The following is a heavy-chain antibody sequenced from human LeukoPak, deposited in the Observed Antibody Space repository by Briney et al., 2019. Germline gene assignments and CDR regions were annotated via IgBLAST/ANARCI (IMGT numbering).Heavy chain of an antibody. D-gene: IGHD1-20*01. CDR1: GGSFSGYY. CDR2: IYYSGST. CDR3: ARHNWTFDI. J-gene: IGHJ3*02. V-gene: IGHV4-59*08. Sequence: NTSQTLSLTCAVYGGSFSGYYWSWIRQPPGKGLEWIGYIYYSGSTNYNPSLKSRVTISVDTSKNQFSLKLSSVTAADTAVYYCARHNWTFDIWGQGTMVTASS.